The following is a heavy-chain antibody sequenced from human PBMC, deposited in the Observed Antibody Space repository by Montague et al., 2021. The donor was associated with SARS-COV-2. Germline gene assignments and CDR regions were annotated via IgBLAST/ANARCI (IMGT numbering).Heavy chain of an antibody. CDR2: ISYDGSNK. V-gene: IGHV3-30-3*01. CDR1: GFTFSSYA. J-gene: IGHJ4*02. D-gene: IGHD5-18*01. Sequence: SLRLSCAASGFTFSSYAMHWVRQAPGKGLEWVVVISYDGSNKYYADSVKGRFTISRDNSKNTLYLQMNSLRAEDTAVYYCAAPMVKDYWGQGTLVTVST. CDR3: AAPMVKDY.